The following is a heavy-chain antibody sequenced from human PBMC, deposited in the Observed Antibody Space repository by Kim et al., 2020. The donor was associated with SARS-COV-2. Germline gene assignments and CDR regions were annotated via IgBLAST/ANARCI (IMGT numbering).Heavy chain of an antibody. CDR2: INPSGGST. J-gene: IGHJ6*02. CDR3: ARDMLRIQLWLGWFINGMDV. CDR1: GYTFTSYY. D-gene: IGHD5-18*01. Sequence: ASVKVSCKASGYTFTSYYIHWVRQAPGQGLEWMGMINPSGGSTSYAQKFQGRVTMTRDTSTSTVYMELSSLRSEDTAVYYCARDMLRIQLWLGWFINGMDVWGQGTTVTVSS. V-gene: IGHV1-46*01.